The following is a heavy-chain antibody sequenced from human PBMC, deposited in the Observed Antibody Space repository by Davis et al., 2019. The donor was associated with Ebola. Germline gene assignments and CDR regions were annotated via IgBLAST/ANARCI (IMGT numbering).Heavy chain of an antibody. D-gene: IGHD3-10*01. CDR3: ARLRITMVQGGKRHYYYGMDV. CDR1: GGSFSGYY. J-gene: IGHJ6*02. Sequence: SETLSLTCAVYGGSFSGYYWSWIRQPPGKGLEWIGEINHSGSTNYNPSLKSRVTISVDTSKNQFSLKLSSVTAADTAVYYCARLRITMVQGGKRHYYYGMDVWGQGTTVTVSS. V-gene: IGHV4-34*01. CDR2: INHSGST.